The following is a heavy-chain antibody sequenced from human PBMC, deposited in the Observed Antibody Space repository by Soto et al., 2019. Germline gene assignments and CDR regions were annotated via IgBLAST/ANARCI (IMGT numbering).Heavy chain of an antibody. CDR2: ISFDGTDK. D-gene: IGHD5-18*01. CDR1: GFTFSSYG. CDR3: VKERYAQLWLEDYGMDV. J-gene: IGHJ6*02. Sequence: GWSLRLSCAASGFTFSSYGIHWVRQAPGKXLEWVALISFDGTDKYYADSVQGRFTVSRDNFRTMVYLQMDSLRTEDTAVYHCVKERYAQLWLEDYGMDVWGQGTTVTVSS. V-gene: IGHV3-30*18.